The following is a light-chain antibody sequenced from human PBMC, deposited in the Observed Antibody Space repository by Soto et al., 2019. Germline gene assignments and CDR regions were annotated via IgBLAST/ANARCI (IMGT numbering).Light chain of an antibody. Sequence: DIQMTQSPSSLSASVGDRVTITCQASQDISNYLNWYQQKPGKAPKLLIYDASNLETGVPSRFSGSGSGTDFTFTISSLHTEDLATYYCQQYEDLPLSFGRGTKVDI. J-gene: IGKJ3*01. CDR1: QDISNY. V-gene: IGKV1-33*01. CDR2: DAS. CDR3: QQYEDLPLS.